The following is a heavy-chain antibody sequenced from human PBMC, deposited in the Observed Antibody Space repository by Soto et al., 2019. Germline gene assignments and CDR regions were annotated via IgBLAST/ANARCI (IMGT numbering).Heavy chain of an antibody. Sequence: GGSLRLSCAASGFTFSSYGMHWVRQAPGKGLEWVAVISYDGSNKYYADSVKGRFTISRDNSKNTLYLQMNSLRAEDTAVYYCAKENYGDYSSYYYYGMDVWGQGTTVTVSS. D-gene: IGHD4-17*01. CDR2: ISYDGSNK. J-gene: IGHJ6*02. CDR1: GFTFSSYG. CDR3: AKENYGDYSSYYYYGMDV. V-gene: IGHV3-30*18.